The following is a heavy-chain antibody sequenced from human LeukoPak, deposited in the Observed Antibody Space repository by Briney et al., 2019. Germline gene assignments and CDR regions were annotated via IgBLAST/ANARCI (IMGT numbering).Heavy chain of an antibody. V-gene: IGHV3-7*01. D-gene: IGHD5-24*01. CDR1: GLNLRASW. Sequence: GGSLRLSCPLYGLNLRASWMGWVRQARGKGLEWEPNIHQHGSKENYLDSVKGRFTSSRDNAKSSIYIQMNSLRAEDTAIYYCARLRGGYKVFDYWGQGTLVTVSS. CDR2: IHQHGSKE. CDR3: ARLRGGYKVFDY. J-gene: IGHJ4*02.